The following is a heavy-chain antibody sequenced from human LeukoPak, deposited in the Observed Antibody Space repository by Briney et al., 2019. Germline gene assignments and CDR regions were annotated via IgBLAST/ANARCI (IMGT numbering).Heavy chain of an antibody. CDR3: AGLGALLRYFGWLSHPFDY. CDR1: GFTFSSYS. D-gene: IGHD3-9*01. J-gene: IGHJ4*02. CDR2: ISGSGGST. Sequence: GGSLRLSCAASGFTFSSYSMNWVRQAPGKGLERVSAISGSGGSTYYADSVKGRFTISRDNSKNTLYLQMNSLRAEDTAVYYCAGLGALLRYFGWLSHPFDYWGQGTLVTVSS. V-gene: IGHV3-23*01.